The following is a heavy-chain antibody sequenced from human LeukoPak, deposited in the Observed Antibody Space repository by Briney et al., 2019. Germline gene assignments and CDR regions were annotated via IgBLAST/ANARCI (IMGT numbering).Heavy chain of an antibody. J-gene: IGHJ4*02. Sequence: SETLSLTCAVSGGSINSNNWWSWVRQPPGKGLEWIGEIYHSGSTNYNPSLKSRVTISVDKSKKQFSLKLSSVTAADTAVYYCARTAGHCSGGSCYPYYFDYWGQGTLVTVSS. CDR2: IYHSGST. V-gene: IGHV4-4*02. CDR1: GGSINSNNW. D-gene: IGHD2-15*01. CDR3: ARTAGHCSGGSCYPYYFDY.